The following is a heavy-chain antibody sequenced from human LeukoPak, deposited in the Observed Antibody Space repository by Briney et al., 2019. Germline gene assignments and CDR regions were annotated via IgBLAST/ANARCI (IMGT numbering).Heavy chain of an antibody. Sequence: PSETLSLTCTVPGGSISSYYWSWIRQPPGKGLEWIGYIYYSGSTNYNPSLKSRVTISVDTSKNQFSLKLSSVTAADTAVYYCARHWGRTQWLAYYFDYWGQGTLVTVSS. CDR1: GGSISSYY. V-gene: IGHV4-59*08. J-gene: IGHJ4*02. D-gene: IGHD6-19*01. CDR2: IYYSGST. CDR3: ARHWGRTQWLAYYFDY.